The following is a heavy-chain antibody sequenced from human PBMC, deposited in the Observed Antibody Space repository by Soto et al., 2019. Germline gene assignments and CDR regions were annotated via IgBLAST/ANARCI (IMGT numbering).Heavy chain of an antibody. D-gene: IGHD3-10*01. J-gene: IGHJ6*03. CDR2: INPNSGGT. Sequence: ASVKVSCKASGYTFTGYYMHWVRQAPGQGLEWMGWINPNSGGTNYAQKFQGWVTMTRDTSISTAYMELSRLRSDDTAVYYCARDHGSGSYYMDVWGKGTTVTVSS. CDR1: GYTFTGYY. V-gene: IGHV1-2*04. CDR3: ARDHGSGSYYMDV.